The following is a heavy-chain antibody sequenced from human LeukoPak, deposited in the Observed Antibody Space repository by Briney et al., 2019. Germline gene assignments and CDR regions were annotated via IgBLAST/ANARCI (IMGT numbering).Heavy chain of an antibody. CDR3: ARSYGDYDAFDI. J-gene: IGHJ3*02. V-gene: IGHV3-9*01. CDR2: ISWNSGSM. Sequence: GGSLRLSCEASGFTFDDYAMHWVRQAPGKGLEWVSGISWNSGSMGYGDSVKGRFTISRDNSKNTLYLQMNSLRAEDTAVYYCARSYGDYDAFDIWGQGTMVTVSS. CDR1: GFTFDDYA. D-gene: IGHD4-17*01.